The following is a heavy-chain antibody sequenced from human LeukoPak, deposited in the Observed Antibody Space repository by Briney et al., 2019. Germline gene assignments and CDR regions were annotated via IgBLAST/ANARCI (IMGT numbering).Heavy chain of an antibody. Sequence: GGSLRLSCAASGLTFSDFWMHWVRQPPGKGLVWVALVKGDGRTTIYADSVKGRFTISRDNAKNTLYQQMNSLRAGDSGVYYCATGHSYGYDYWGQGVLVTVSS. V-gene: IGHV3-74*01. D-gene: IGHD5-18*01. CDR2: VKGDGRTT. J-gene: IGHJ4*02. CDR1: GLTFSDFW. CDR3: ATGHSYGYDY.